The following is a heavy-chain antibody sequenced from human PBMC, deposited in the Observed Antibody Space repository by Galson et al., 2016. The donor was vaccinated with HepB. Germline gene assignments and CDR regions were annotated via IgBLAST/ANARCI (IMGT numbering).Heavy chain of an antibody. D-gene: IGHD4-17*01. J-gene: IGHJ2*01. V-gene: IGHV2-5*02. CDR2: VYWDDHK. Sequence: PALVKPTQTLTLTCTFSGFSLSTRGVGVGWIRQPPGKALGWFALVYWDDHKRYSPSLQSRLTITKDTSKNQVVLTMTNMDPVDTATYYCAHTGPPRTDDDYRPWSFDLWGRGTLVTVSS. CDR3: AHTGPPRTDDDYRPWSFDL. CDR1: GFSLSTRGVG.